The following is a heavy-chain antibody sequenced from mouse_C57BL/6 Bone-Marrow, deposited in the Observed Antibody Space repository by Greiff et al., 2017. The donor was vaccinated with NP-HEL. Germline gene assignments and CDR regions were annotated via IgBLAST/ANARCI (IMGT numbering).Heavy chain of an antibody. CDR1: GYAFPNYL. J-gene: IGHJ2*01. Sequence: VQLQQSGAELVRPGTSVKVSCKASGYAFPNYLIEWVKQRPGQGLEWIGVINPGSGGTNYNEKFKGKATLTADKSSSTAYMQLSSLTSEDSAVYFCARSGYSNYRNYFDYWGQGTTLTVSS. CDR3: ARSGYSNYRNYFDY. V-gene: IGHV1-54*01. D-gene: IGHD2-5*01. CDR2: INPGSGGT.